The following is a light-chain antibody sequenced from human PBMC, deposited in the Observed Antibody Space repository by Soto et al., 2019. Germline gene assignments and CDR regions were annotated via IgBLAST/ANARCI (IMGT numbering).Light chain of an antibody. J-gene: IGLJ1*01. CDR3: NSYREYNPRFYV. Sequence: QSVLTQPASVSGSPGQSITISCTGNHSDIFNYNYVSWYQHLPGKAPKLMIYDVGSRPSGVSSRFSGSKSGNTASLAISGLQAEDEADYYCNSYREYNPRFYVFGTGTKVTVL. CDR2: DVG. CDR1: HSDIFNYNY. V-gene: IGLV2-14*03.